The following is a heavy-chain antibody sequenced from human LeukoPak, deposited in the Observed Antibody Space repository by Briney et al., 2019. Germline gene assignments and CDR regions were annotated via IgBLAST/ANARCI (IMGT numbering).Heavy chain of an antibody. CDR2: MNPNSGNT. CDR1: GYTFTSYD. J-gene: IGHJ5*02. V-gene: IGHV1-8*03. D-gene: IGHD2-15*01. CDR3: ARVKICSGGSCVYWFDP. Sequence: ASLKVSCKASGYTFTSYDINWVRQATGQGLEWMGWMNPNSGNTGYAQKFQGRVTITRNTSISTAYMELSSLRSEDTAVYYCARVKICSGGSCVYWFDPWGQGTLVTVSS.